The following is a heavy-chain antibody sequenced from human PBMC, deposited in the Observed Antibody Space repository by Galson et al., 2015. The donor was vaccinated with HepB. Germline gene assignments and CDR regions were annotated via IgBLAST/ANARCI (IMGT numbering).Heavy chain of an antibody. D-gene: IGHD3-10*01. CDR1: GFNFSNSG. V-gene: IGHV3-33*01. Sequence: SMRLSCAASGFNFSNSGMHWVRQARGGGLEWVAGIWSDGSNKYYVDSEKGRLTISRDKSKNRLYLQVSSLRADDTSVYYCSSDGYPRSGSYRGFDYWGQGTLVTVSS. J-gene: IGHJ4*02. CDR2: IWSDGSNK. CDR3: SSDGYPRSGSYRGFDY.